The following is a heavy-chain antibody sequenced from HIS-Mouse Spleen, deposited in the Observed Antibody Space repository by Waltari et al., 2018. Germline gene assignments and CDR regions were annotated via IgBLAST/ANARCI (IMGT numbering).Heavy chain of an antibody. D-gene: IGHD3-10*02. Sequence: QVQLVQSGAEVKKPGASVKVSCKASGYTFTSYDINWVRQATGQGLEWMGWMNPNSGNTGYAQKFQGRVTMTRNTSISTAYMELSSLRSEDTAVYYCALEGVRGVIITEDFSGMDVWGQGTTVTVSS. CDR3: ALEGVRGVIITEDFSGMDV. V-gene: IGHV1-8*01. CDR2: MNPNSGNT. CDR1: GYTFTSYD. J-gene: IGHJ6*02.